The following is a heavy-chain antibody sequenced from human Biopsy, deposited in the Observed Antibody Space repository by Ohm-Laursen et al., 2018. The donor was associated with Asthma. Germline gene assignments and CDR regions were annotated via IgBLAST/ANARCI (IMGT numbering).Heavy chain of an antibody. CDR2: ISGSGGST. J-gene: IGHJ4*02. V-gene: IGHV3-23*01. CDR3: ARGDSSNWSHYYFDY. D-gene: IGHD3-22*01. CDR1: GFTFSSYA. Sequence: SLRLSCAASGFTFSSYAMSWVRQPPGKGLEWVSAISGSGGSTYYADSVKGRFTISRDNSKNTLHLQMNSLRAEDTAVYYCARGDSSNWSHYYFDYWGQGTLVTVSS.